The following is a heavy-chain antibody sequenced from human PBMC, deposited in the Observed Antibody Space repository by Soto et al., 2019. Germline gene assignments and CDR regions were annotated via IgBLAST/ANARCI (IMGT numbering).Heavy chain of an antibody. CDR1: GYTLTELS. V-gene: IGHV1-24*01. Sequence: ASVKVSCKVSGYTLTELSMPWVRQSSGKGLELIGGFDPEDPETIYSWKFQCRVTMIEETLTHPAYMELSSLRSEDTAGYYGATGDHLNYPSGWGQGTLVTVSS. CDR2: FDPEDPET. D-gene: IGHD1-7*01. J-gene: IGHJ4*02. CDR3: ATGDHLNYPSG.